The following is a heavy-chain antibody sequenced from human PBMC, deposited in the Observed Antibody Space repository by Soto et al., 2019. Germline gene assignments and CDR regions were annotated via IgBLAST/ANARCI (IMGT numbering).Heavy chain of an antibody. D-gene: IGHD1-26*01. CDR3: ARSNSGNYYEVFDY. CDR1: GGSISSSNW. CDR2: IYHSGST. J-gene: IGHJ4*02. V-gene: IGHV4-4*02. Sequence: QVQLQESGPGLVKPSGTLSLTCAVSGGSISSSNWWSWVRQPPGKGLEWIGEIYHSGSTNYSPSLKSRVTISVEKSKNQFSLKLSSVTAADTAVYYCARSNSGNYYEVFDYWGQGTLVTVSS.